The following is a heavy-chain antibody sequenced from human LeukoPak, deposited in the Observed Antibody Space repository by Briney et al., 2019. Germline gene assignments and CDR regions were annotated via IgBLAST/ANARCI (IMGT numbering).Heavy chain of an antibody. Sequence: GGSLRLSCAASGFTFSSYAMSWVRQAPGKGLEWVSAISGSGGSTYYADSVKGRFTTSRDNSKNTLYRQMNSLRAEDTAVYYCAKAYSGYDLDYWGQGTLVTVSS. J-gene: IGHJ4*02. CDR2: ISGSGGST. CDR1: GFTFSSYA. V-gene: IGHV3-23*01. D-gene: IGHD5-12*01. CDR3: AKAYSGYDLDY.